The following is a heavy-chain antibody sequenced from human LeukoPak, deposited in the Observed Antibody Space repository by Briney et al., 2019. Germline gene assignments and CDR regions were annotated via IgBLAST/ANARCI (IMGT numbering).Heavy chain of an antibody. CDR2: IKSKTDGGTT. CDR1: GFTLSNAW. Sequence: GGSLRLSCAASGFTLSNAWMSWVRQAPGKGLEWVGRIKSKTDGGTTDYAAPVKGRFTISRDDSNNTLYLQMNSLKTEDTAVYYCATLRFGGSRYGMDVWGQGTTVTVSS. D-gene: IGHD3-16*01. CDR3: ATLRFGGSRYGMDV. V-gene: IGHV3-15*01. J-gene: IGHJ6*02.